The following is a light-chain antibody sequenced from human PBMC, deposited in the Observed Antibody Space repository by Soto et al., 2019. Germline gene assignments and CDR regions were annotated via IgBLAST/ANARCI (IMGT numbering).Light chain of an antibody. CDR3: MQALQTPWT. J-gene: IGKJ1*01. V-gene: IGKV2-28*01. CDR2: LSF. Sequence: DIVMTQSPLSLPVTPGEPASISCRSSQSLLHSKGYNYLDWYLQKPGQSPQLLIFLSFNRAYGVPDRFSGSGSGTDFTLKISRVEAEDVGVYYCMQALQTPWTFGQGTKVEI. CDR1: QSLLHSKGYNY.